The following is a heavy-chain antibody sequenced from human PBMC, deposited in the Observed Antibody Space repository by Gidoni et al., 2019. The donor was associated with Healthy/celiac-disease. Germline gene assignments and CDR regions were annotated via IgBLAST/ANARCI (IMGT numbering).Heavy chain of an antibody. Sequence: QLQLQESGPGLVKPSETLSLTCTVSGGSISSSSYYWGWIRQPPGKGLEWIGSIYYSGSTYYNPSLKSRVTISVDTSKNQFSLKLSSVTAADTAVYYCARQPGYCSSTSCLLDAFDIWGQGTMVTVSS. V-gene: IGHV4-39*01. CDR1: GGSISSSSYY. J-gene: IGHJ3*02. D-gene: IGHD2-2*01. CDR3: ARQPGYCSSTSCLLDAFDI. CDR2: IYYSGST.